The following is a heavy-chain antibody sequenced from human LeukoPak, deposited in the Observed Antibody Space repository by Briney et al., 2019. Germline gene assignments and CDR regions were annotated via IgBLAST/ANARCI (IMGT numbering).Heavy chain of an antibody. V-gene: IGHV1-8*01. Sequence: ASVKVSCKASGYTFTSYDINWVRQATGQGLEWMGWMNPNSGNTGYAQKFQGRVTMTRNTSISTAYMELSSLRSEDTAVYYCARGRSSSSVWYYYYYMEVGAKGPRSPSP. D-gene: IGHD6-6*01. J-gene: IGHJ6*03. CDR1: GYTFTSYD. CDR3: ARGRSSSSVWYYYYYMEV. CDR2: MNPNSGNT.